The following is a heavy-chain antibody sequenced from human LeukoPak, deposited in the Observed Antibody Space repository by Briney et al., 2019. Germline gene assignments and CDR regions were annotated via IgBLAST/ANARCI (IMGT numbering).Heavy chain of an antibody. CDR3: ARGVVGAILSAFDI. CDR1: GYSISSGYY. CDR2: IYHSGSA. D-gene: IGHD1-26*01. V-gene: IGHV4-38-2*02. Sequence: PSETLSLTCSVSGYSISSGYYWGWIRQPPRNGLEWIGNIYHSGSAYYNPSLKSRVTISVDTSKNQFSLKLSSVTAADTAVYYCARGVVGAILSAFDIWGQGTMVTVSS. J-gene: IGHJ3*02.